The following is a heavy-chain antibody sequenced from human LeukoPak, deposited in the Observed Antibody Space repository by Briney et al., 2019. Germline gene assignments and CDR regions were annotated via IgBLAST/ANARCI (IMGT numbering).Heavy chain of an antibody. Sequence: SETLSLTCAVFGGSFGDYYWSWIWQSPGKGLEWIGETSPGGGSKYNPSLRSRLTVSIDKSKNEFSLKLSSVTAADTALYYCARGGATSWYTAFDVWGQGKMVTVSS. CDR2: TSPGGGS. D-gene: IGHD6-13*01. J-gene: IGHJ3*01. CDR1: GGSFGDYY. CDR3: ARGGATSWYTAFDV. V-gene: IGHV4-34*01.